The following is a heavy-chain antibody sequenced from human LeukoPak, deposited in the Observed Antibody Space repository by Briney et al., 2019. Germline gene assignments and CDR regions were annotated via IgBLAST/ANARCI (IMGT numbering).Heavy chain of an antibody. D-gene: IGHD1-1*01. CDR1: GGSISIYY. Sequence: TSETLSLTCTVSGGSISIYYWSWIRQPPGKGLEWIGYSSYSGSTSYNPSLKSRVTIAVDTSKNQFSLRLRSVTAADTAVYYCATVRWNDGDAFDIWGQGTMVTVSS. CDR2: SSYSGST. V-gene: IGHV4-59*01. J-gene: IGHJ3*02. CDR3: ATVRWNDGDAFDI.